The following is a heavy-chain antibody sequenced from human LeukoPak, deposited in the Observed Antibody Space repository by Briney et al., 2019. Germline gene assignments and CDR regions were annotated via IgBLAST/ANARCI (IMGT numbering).Heavy chain of an antibody. CDR3: ARDHSGSGNAFDF. CDR2: FYSGGKT. CDR1: GFTVSSSY. J-gene: IGHJ3*01. D-gene: IGHD6-19*01. V-gene: IGHV3-53*05. Sequence: PGGSLRLSCAASGFTVSSSYMSWVRQAPGKGLEWVSVFYSGGKTYYTDSVKGRFTISRDNSKNTLYLQMNSLRAEDTAVFYCARDHSGSGNAFDFWGPGTMVTVSS.